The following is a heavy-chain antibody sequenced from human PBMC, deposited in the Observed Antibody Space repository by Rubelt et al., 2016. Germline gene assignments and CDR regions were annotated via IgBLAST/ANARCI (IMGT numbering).Heavy chain of an antibody. D-gene: IGHD4-17*01. CDR2: IYHSGRT. J-gene: IGHJ2*01. CDR1: GGSFSGYS. Sequence: QVQLQQWGAGLVKPSETLSLTCAVYGGSFSGYSWTWIRQPPGKGLEWIGSIYHSGRTNYNPSLKSRVTISVDTSKNHFSPKLSSVTAADTAVYYCASSTVTNRYWYFDLWGRGTLVTVSS. CDR3: ASSTVTNRYWYFDL. V-gene: IGHV4-34*01.